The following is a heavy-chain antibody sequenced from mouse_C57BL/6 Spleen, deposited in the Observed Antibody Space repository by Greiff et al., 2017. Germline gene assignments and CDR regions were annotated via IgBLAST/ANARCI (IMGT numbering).Heavy chain of an antibody. Sequence: QVQLQQSGAELVRPGASVKLSCKASGYTFTDYYINWVKQRPGQGLEWIARIYPGSGNTYYNEKFKGKATLTAEKSSSPAYMQLSSLTSEDSAVYFCAREELWYFDVWGTGTTVTVSS. V-gene: IGHV1-76*01. J-gene: IGHJ1*03. CDR3: AREELWYFDV. CDR2: IYPGSGNT. D-gene: IGHD1-1*01. CDR1: GYTFTDYY.